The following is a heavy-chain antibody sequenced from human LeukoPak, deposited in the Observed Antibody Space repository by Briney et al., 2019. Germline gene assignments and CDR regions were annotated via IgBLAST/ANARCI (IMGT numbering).Heavy chain of an antibody. J-gene: IGHJ4*02. D-gene: IGHD1/OR15-1a*01. CDR1: GFSFGHCG. V-gene: IGHV3-33*06. Sequence: GGSLRLSCAASGFSFGHCGMHWVRQAPTKGLDWVAVIWFDGSEKFYGDSVNGRFTISRDNSKSTLYLQMNSLGVDDTAVYYCVKANAKNNGIFDSWGQGTLVTVSP. CDR3: VKANAKNNGIFDS. CDR2: IWFDGSEK.